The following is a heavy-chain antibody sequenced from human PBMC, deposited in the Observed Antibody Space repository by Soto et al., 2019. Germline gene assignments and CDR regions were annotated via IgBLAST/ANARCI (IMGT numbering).Heavy chain of an antibody. Sequence: EVQLVESGGGLVKPGGSLRLSCAASGFTFSSYSMNWVRQAPGKGLEWVSSISSSSSYIYYADSVKGRFTISRDNAKNALYLQINSLRAEDTAVYYCARGAAAGTFDYWGQGTLVTVSS. CDR2: ISSSSSYI. D-gene: IGHD6-13*01. CDR3: ARGAAAGTFDY. CDR1: GFTFSSYS. V-gene: IGHV3-21*01. J-gene: IGHJ4*02.